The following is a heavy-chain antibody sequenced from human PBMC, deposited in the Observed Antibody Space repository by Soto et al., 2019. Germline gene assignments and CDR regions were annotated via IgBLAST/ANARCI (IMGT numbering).Heavy chain of an antibody. CDR2: IVVGSGNT. D-gene: IGHD7-27*01. CDR3: AANTRRGINWGIYNYFGMDV. Sequence: QMQLVQSGPEVKKPGTSVKVSCKASGFTCTSSAVQWARQARGQRLEWIGWIVVGSGNTNYAQKFQETVAITRDMSASIAYMEGSSLTSEDTAVYYFAANTRRGINWGIYNYFGMDVWGQATAVTVSS. CDR1: GFTCTSSA. J-gene: IGHJ6*02. V-gene: IGHV1-58*01.